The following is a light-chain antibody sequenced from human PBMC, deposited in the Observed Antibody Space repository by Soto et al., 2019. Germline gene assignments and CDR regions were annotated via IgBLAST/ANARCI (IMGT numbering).Light chain of an antibody. CDR1: QSVSSY. CDR2: DAS. V-gene: IGKV3-11*01. J-gene: IGKJ3*01. CDR3: QQRSNWRFT. Sequence: EIVLTQSPATLSLSPGERATFSCRASQSVSSYLAWYQQKPGQAPRLLIYDASNRATGIPARFSGSGSGTDFTLTISSLEPEDFAVYYCQQRSNWRFTFGPGTKVDIK.